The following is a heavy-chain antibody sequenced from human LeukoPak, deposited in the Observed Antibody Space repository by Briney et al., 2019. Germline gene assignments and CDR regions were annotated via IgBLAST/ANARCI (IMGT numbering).Heavy chain of an antibody. CDR2: IHYTGST. J-gene: IGHJ5*02. D-gene: IGHD3-10*01. CDR1: GGSISSYY. V-gene: IGHV4-59*01. CDR3: ARGGYYGSGNDFRFDP. Sequence: SETLSLTCTVSGGSISSYYWSWLRQSPGKGLECIGYIHYTGSTNYNPSLTSRVTISVETSKNQSSLKLKSVTAADTAVYYCARGGYYGSGNDFRFDPWGQGTLVTVSS.